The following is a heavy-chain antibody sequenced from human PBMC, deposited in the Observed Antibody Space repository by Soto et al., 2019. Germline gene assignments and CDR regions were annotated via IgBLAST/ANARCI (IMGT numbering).Heavy chain of an antibody. CDR1: GASISSYY. CDR2: IYYSGST. J-gene: IGHJ4*02. CDR3: ARSDGRY. Sequence: PSETLSLTCTVSGASISSYYWSWIRQPPGKGLEWIGYIYYSGSTNYNPSLKSRVTISVDTSKNQFSLKLRSVTAADTAVYYCARSDGRYWGQGTLVTVS. V-gene: IGHV4-59*01.